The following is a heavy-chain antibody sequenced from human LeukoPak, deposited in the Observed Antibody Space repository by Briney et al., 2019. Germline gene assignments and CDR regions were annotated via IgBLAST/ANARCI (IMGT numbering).Heavy chain of an antibody. CDR1: GGTFSSYA. CDR2: IIPILGIA. Sequence: SVKVSCKASGGTFSSYAISWVRQAPGQGLEWMGRIIPILGIANYAQKFQGRVTITADKSTSTAYMELSSLRSEDTAVYYCARVLAAAYSNAFDIWGQGTMVTVSS. CDR3: ARVLAAAYSNAFDI. D-gene: IGHD6-13*01. J-gene: IGHJ3*02. V-gene: IGHV1-69*04.